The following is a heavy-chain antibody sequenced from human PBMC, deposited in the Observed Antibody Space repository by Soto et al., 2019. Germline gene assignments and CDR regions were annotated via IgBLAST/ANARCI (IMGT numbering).Heavy chain of an antibody. V-gene: IGHV1-2*04. CDR1: GYTFTGYY. J-gene: IGHJ4*02. CDR2: INPNSGGT. Sequence: GASVKVSCKASGYTFTGYYMHWVRQAPGQGLEWMGWINPNSGGTNYAQKFQGWVTMTRDTSISTAYMELSRLRSDDTAVYYCARADGIGYYYDSSGYYYFDCWGQGTLVTVSS. D-gene: IGHD3-22*01. CDR3: ARADGIGYYYDSSGYYYFDC.